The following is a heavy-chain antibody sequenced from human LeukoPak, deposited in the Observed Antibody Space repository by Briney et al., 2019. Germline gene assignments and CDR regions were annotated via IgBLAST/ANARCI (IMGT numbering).Heavy chain of an antibody. V-gene: IGHV3-30*04. Sequence: GGSLRLSCAASGFTFSSYAMHWVRQAPGKGLEWVAVISYDGSNKYYADSVKGRFTISRDNSKNTLYLQMNSLRAEDTAVYYCAKDLGPNSARGYYFDYWGQGTLVTVSS. CDR1: GFTFSSYA. D-gene: IGHD6-6*01. J-gene: IGHJ4*02. CDR2: ISYDGSNK. CDR3: AKDLGPNSARGYYFDY.